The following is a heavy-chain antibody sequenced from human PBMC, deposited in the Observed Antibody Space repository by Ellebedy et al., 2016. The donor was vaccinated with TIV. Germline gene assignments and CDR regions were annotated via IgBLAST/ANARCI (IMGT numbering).Heavy chain of an antibody. CDR2: ISSSSSSI. V-gene: IGHV3-48*04. CDR1: GFTFSSYS. CDR3: TKDRYFQH. Sequence: GGSLRLXXVASGFTFSSYSMNWVRQAPGKGLEWVSYISSSSSSIYYADSVKGRFTISRDNAKNSLYLQMNSLRAEDTAVYYCTKDRYFQHWGQGTLVTVSS. J-gene: IGHJ1*01.